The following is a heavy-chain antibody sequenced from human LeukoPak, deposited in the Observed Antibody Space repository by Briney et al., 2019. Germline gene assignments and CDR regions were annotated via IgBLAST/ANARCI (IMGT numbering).Heavy chain of an antibody. CDR3: AKDPIGYDSSGFDY. CDR2: IYSGGST. V-gene: IGHV3-53*01. CDR1: GFTVSSNY. D-gene: IGHD3-22*01. J-gene: IGHJ4*02. Sequence: PGGSLRLSCAASGFTVSSNYMSWVRQAPGKGLEWVSVIYSGGSTYYADSVKGRFTISRDNSKNTLYLQMNSLRAEDTAVFYCAKDPIGYDSSGFDYWGQGTLVTVSS.